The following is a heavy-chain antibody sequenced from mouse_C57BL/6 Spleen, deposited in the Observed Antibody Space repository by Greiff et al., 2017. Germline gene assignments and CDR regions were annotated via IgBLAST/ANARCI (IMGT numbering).Heavy chain of an antibody. J-gene: IGHJ2*01. CDR1: GYAFTNYL. Sequence: VMLVESGAELVRPGTSVKVSCKASGYAFTNYLIEWVKQRPGQGLEWIGVINPGSGGTNYNEKFKGKATLTADKSSSTAYMQLSSLTSEDSAVYCCARTYYYGSSYFDYWGQGTTLTVSS. CDR2: INPGSGGT. D-gene: IGHD1-1*01. V-gene: IGHV1-54*01. CDR3: ARTYYYGSSYFDY.